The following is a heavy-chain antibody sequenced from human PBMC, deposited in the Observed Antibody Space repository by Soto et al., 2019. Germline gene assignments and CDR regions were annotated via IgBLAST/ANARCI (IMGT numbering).Heavy chain of an antibody. CDR2: ISGSGSTI. CDR1: GFTFSSYA. J-gene: IGHJ3*02. D-gene: IGHD6-13*01. CDR3: ARDGVRILCSSQGGGAFDI. Sequence: GGSLRLSCAASGFTFSSYAMSWVRQAPGKGLEWVSAISGSGSTIYYADSVKGRFTISRDNAKNSLYLQMNSLRAEDTAVYYCARDGVRILCSSQGGGAFDIWGQGTMVTVSS. V-gene: IGHV3-23*01.